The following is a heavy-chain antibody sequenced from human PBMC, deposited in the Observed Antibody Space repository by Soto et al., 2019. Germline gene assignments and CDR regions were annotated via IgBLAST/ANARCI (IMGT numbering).Heavy chain of an antibody. CDR1: GFTFSSYG. CDR3: AKTYYYGSGSYYTLDY. CDR2: ISYDGSNK. D-gene: IGHD3-10*01. Sequence: PGGSLRLSCAASGFTFSSYGMHWVRQAPGKGLEWVAVISYDGSNKYYADSVKGRFTISRDNSKNTLYLQMNSLRAEDTAVYYCAKTYYYGSGSYYTLDYWGQGTLVTVSS. V-gene: IGHV3-30*18. J-gene: IGHJ4*02.